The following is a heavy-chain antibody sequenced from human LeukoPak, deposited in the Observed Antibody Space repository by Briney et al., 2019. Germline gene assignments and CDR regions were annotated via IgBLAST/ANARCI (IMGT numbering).Heavy chain of an antibody. CDR1: GFTFSNFA. V-gene: IGHV3-23*01. D-gene: IGHD3-22*01. J-gene: IGHJ3*02. Sequence: PGGSLRLSCAASGFTFSNFAMSWVRQAPGKGLEWVSAISGSGGSTYYADSVKGRFTISRDNSKNTLYLQMNSLRAEDTAVYYCAKDQGITMIVVGDAFDIWGQGTMVTVSS. CDR3: AKDQGITMIVVGDAFDI. CDR2: ISGSGGST.